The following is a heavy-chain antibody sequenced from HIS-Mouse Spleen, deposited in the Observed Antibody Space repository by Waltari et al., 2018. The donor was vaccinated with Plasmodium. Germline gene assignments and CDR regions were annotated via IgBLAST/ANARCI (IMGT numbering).Heavy chain of an antibody. J-gene: IGHJ3*02. CDR3: ARGMKSSSSAFDI. Sequence: EVQLVESGGGLIQPGGSLRLSCAASGFTVRSIYMSWVRQAPGTGLEWVSVIYSGGSTYYADSVKGRFTISRDNSKNTLYLQMNSLRAEDTAVYYCARGMKSSSSAFDIWGQGTMVTVSS. CDR1: GFTVRSIY. CDR2: IYSGGST. D-gene: IGHD6-6*01. V-gene: IGHV3-53*01.